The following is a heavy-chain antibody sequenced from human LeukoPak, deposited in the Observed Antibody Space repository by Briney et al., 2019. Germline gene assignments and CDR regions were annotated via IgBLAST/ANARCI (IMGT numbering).Heavy chain of an antibody. CDR3: AKDIRRYSSGDY. V-gene: IGHV3-23*01. D-gene: IGHD6-25*01. CDR1: GFTFSSYA. J-gene: IGHJ4*02. CDR2: ISGSGGST. Sequence: GGSLRLSCAASGFTFSSYAMSWVRQAPGKGLEWVSAISGSGGSTYYADSVKGRFTISRDDSKNTLYLQMNSLRAEDTAVYYCAKDIRRYSSGDYWGQGTLVTVSS.